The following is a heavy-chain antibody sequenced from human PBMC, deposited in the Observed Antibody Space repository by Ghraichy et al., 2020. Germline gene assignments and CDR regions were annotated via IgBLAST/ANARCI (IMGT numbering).Heavy chain of an antibody. D-gene: IGHD6-19*01. CDR3: VGSSGWPGH. CDR1: GFTFSSYW. CDR2: ITSDGSST. V-gene: IGHV3-74*01. J-gene: IGHJ1*01. Sequence: GSLNISCVASGFTFSSYWMHWVRQAPGKGLVWVSRITSDGSSTTYADSVKGRFTVSRDNAKNTLYLQMNSLRAEDTAVYYCVGSSGWPGHWGQGTLVTVSS.